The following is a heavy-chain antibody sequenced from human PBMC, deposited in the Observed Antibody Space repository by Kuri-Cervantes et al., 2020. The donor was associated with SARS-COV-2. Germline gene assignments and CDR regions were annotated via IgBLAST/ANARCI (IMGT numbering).Heavy chain of an antibody. J-gene: IGHJ4*02. D-gene: IGHD4-23*01. CDR1: VYTFRTHS. CDR2: ISTYNGNT. CDR3: ARAGGGNAPRLFDY. V-gene: IGHV1-18*01. Sequence: ASVKVSCKTSVYTFRTHSFSWVRQAPGQGLEWMGWISTYNGNTDYAQKFQGRVTLTTDTSSSTIYMELSRLRSDDTAVYYCARAGGGNAPRLFDYWGQGTLVTVSS.